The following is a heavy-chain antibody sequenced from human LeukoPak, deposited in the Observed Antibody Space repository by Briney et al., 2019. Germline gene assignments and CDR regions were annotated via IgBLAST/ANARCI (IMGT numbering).Heavy chain of an antibody. CDR2: INPNNGDT. V-gene: IGHV1-46*01. D-gene: IGHD4-17*01. J-gene: IGHJ4*02. CDR3: AKEDKYGDYEAVDY. CDR1: GYTLSNYH. Sequence: ASVKVSCKASGYTLSNYHMNWVRQAPGQGLEWMGTINPNNGDTNYSPKFQGRVTMTRDTSTSTVYMELSSLRSEDTAVYYCAKEDKYGDYEAVDYWGQGALVTVSS.